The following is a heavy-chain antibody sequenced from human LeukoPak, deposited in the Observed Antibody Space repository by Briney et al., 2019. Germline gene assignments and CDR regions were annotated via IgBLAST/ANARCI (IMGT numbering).Heavy chain of an antibody. Sequence: GGSLRLSCAASGNYWMHWVRQAPGKGLEWVSSIYSAGATHYAESVKGRFTISRDNSKNTLYLQMNSLRAEDMAVYYCARIEWERLGRAFDIWGQGTMVTVSS. J-gene: IGHJ3*02. CDR1: GNYW. V-gene: IGHV3-53*01. D-gene: IGHD1-26*01. CDR3: ARIEWERLGRAFDI. CDR2: IYSAGAT.